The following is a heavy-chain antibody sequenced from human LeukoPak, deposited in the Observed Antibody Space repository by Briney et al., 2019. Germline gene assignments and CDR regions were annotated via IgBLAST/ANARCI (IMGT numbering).Heavy chain of an antibody. CDR1: GYTFTGYY. D-gene: IGHD6-19*01. V-gene: IGHV1-2*02. CDR2: INPNSGGT. Sequence: GASVKVSCKASGYTFTGYYMHWVRQAPGQGLEWMGWINPNSGGTNYAQKFQGRVTMTRDTSISTAYMGLSRLRSDDTAVYYCAREDSGWYGVVGYWGQGTLVTVSS. CDR3: AREDSGWYGVVGY. J-gene: IGHJ4*02.